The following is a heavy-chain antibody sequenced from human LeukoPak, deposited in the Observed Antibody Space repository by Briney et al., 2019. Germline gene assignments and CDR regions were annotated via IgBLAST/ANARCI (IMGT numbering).Heavy chain of an antibody. CDR1: GFTFSSYS. J-gene: IGHJ6*02. V-gene: IGHV3-21*01. Sequence: GGSLRLSCAASGFTFSSYSMNWVRQAPGKGLEWVSSISSSSYIYYADSVKGRFTISRDNAKNSLYLQMNSLRAGDTAVYYCARDYYDSSGYYYYYGMDVWGQGTTVTVSS. CDR2: ISSSSYI. CDR3: ARDYYDSSGYYYYYGMDV. D-gene: IGHD3-22*01.